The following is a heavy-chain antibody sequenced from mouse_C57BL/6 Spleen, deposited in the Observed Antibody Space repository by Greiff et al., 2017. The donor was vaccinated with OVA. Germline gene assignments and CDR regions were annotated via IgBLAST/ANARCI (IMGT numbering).Heavy chain of an antibody. Sequence: VQLKESGGGLVKPGGSLKLSCAASGFTFSSYAMSWVRQTPEKRLEWVATISDGGSYTYYPDNVKGRFTISRDNAKNNLYLQMSHLKSEDTAMYYCARENYGKGNFDYWGQGTTLTVSS. CDR1: GFTFSSYA. D-gene: IGHD1-1*01. CDR2: ISDGGSYT. CDR3: ARENYGKGNFDY. J-gene: IGHJ2*01. V-gene: IGHV5-4*01.